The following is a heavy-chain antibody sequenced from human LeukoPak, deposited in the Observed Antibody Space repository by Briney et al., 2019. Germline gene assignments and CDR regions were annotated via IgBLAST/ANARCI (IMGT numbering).Heavy chain of an antibody. CDR1: GFTVSSTY. V-gene: IGHV3-66*01. D-gene: IGHD3-16*01. CDR2: IFGGGST. CDR3: ARGPGGYDN. J-gene: IGHJ4*02. Sequence: GGSRRLSCAASGFTVSSTYMTGVGQAPGKGLEWVSVIFGGGSTYYADSVKGRFTISRDNSKNTLFLQMNSLRVEDTAVYYCARGPGGYDNWGQGTLVTVSS.